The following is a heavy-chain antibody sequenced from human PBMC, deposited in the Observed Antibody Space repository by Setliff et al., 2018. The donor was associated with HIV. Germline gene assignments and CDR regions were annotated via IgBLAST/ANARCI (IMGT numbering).Heavy chain of an antibody. Sequence: GGSLRLSCAASGFTFSSYWMSWVRQAPGKGLEWLSYIGSSGTPIYYADSVKGRFTISRDNAKNSLNLQMNSLRAEDTAVYYRARVRSPFYFDYWGQGTLVTVSS. J-gene: IGHJ4*02. V-gene: IGHV3-48*04. CDR3: ARVRSPFYFDY. CDR2: IGSSGTPI. CDR1: GFTFSSYW.